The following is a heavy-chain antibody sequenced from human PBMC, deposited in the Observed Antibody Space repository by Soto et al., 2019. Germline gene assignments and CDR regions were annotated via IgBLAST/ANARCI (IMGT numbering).Heavy chain of an antibody. Sequence: GASVKVSCKASGGTFSSYAISWVRQAPGQGLEWMGGIIPIFGTANYAQKFQGRVTITADESTSTAYMELSSLRSEDTAVYYCARDGSAGWIQLWFHYYYGMDVWGQGTTVTVSS. CDR1: GGTFSSYA. CDR2: IIPIFGTA. D-gene: IGHD5-18*01. CDR3: ARDGSAGWIQLWFHYYYGMDV. J-gene: IGHJ6*02. V-gene: IGHV1-69*13.